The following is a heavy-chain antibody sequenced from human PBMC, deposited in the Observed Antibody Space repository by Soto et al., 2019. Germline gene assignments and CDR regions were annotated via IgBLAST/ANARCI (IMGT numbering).Heavy chain of an antibody. CDR3: ARDGSGWYYYYYGMDV. CDR2: IYYSGST. D-gene: IGHD6-19*01. J-gene: IGHJ6*02. V-gene: IGHV4-30-4*01. CDR1: GGSXSSGDYY. Sequence: PSETLSLTCTVSGGSXSSGDYYWSWIRQPPGKGLEWIGYIYYSGSTYYNPSLKSRVTISVDTSKNQFSLKLSSVTAADTAVYYCARDGSGWYYYYYGMDVWGQGTTVTVSS.